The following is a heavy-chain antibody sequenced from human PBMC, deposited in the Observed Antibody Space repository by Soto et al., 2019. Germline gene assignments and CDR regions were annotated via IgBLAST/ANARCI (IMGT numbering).Heavy chain of an antibody. J-gene: IGHJ4*02. Sequence: GPLRLSCAGCASSMSSDSMKVVREALGKGLEWVSYISSSSSTIYYADSVKGRFTISRDNSKNTLYLQMNSLRAEDAAVYYCAKNQTSGYYYDSSGYLDYWGQGTLVTVS. CDR1: ASSMSSDS. CDR3: AKNQTSGYYYDSSGYLDY. CDR2: ISSSSSTI. V-gene: IGHV3-48*01. D-gene: IGHD3-22*01.